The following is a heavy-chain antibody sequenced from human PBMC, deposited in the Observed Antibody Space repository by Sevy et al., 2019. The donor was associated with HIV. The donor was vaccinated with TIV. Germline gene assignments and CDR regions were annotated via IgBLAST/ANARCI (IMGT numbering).Heavy chain of an antibody. CDR2: IYHSGST. V-gene: IGHV4-38-2*01. Sequence: SETLSLTCAVSGYSISSGYYWGWIRQPPGKGLEWIGSIYHSGSTYYNPSLKSRVTISVDTSKNQFSLKLRFVTAADTAGYYCARDPRSCSGGSCYRWAFDIWGQGTMVTVSS. CDR3: ARDPRSCSGGSCYRWAFDI. CDR1: GYSISSGYY. J-gene: IGHJ3*02. D-gene: IGHD2-15*01.